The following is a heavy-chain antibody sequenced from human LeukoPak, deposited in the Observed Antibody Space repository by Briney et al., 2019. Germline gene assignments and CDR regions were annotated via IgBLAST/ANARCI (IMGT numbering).Heavy chain of an antibody. Sequence: PSETLSLTCTVSGGSISSYYWSWIRQPPGKGLEWIGYIYYSGSTNYNPSLKSRVTISVDTSKNQFSLKLSSVTAADTAVYYCARDTAVKQTYYYYYMDVWGKGTTVTVSS. V-gene: IGHV4-59*01. CDR1: GGSISSYY. CDR2: IYYSGST. CDR3: ARDTAVKQTYYYYYMDV. D-gene: IGHD4-23*01. J-gene: IGHJ6*03.